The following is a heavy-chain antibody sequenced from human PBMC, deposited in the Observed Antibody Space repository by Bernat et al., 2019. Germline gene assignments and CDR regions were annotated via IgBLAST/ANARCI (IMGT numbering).Heavy chain of an antibody. D-gene: IGHD3-9*01. J-gene: IGHJ6*02. CDR2: IWYDGSNK. V-gene: IGHV3-33*01. Sequence: QVQLVESGGGVVQPGRSLRLSCAASGFTFSSYGMHWVRQAPGKGLDLVAVIWYDGSNKYYADSVKGRFTISRDNSKNPLYLQRNSLRAEDSAVYYCARDGGRYFDWLVGSDYYGMDVWGQGTTVTVSS. CDR1: GFTFSSYG. CDR3: ARDGGRYFDWLVGSDYYGMDV.